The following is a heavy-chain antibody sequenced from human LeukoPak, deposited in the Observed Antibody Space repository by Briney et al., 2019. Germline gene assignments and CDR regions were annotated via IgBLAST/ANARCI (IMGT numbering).Heavy chain of an antibody. CDR2: ISSSSSTI. CDR3: ARDGLGSDIDYGDYHYYYYGMDV. V-gene: IGHV3-48*04. D-gene: IGHD4-17*01. CDR1: GFTFSSYS. J-gene: IGHJ6*02. Sequence: GGSLRLSCAAPGFTFSSYSMNWVRQAPGKGLEWVSYISSSSSTIYYADSVKGRFTISRDNAKNSLYLQMNSLRAEDTAVYYCARDGLGSDIDYGDYHYYYYGMDVWGQGTTVTVSS.